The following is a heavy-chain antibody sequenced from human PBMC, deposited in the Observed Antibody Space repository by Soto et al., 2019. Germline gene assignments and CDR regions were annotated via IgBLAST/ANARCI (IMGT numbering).Heavy chain of an antibody. Sequence: SETLSLTCSFSGDSIFDLYYFWAWIRQPPGQALEYIGYIYKSATTYYNPSFESRVAISVDTSKSQFSLNVTSVTAADTAVYFCARGRYCLTGRCFPNWFDSWGQGALVNVSS. CDR1: GDSIFDLYYF. J-gene: IGHJ5*01. CDR3: ARGRYCLTGRCFPNWFDS. CDR2: IYKSATT. V-gene: IGHV4-30-4*01. D-gene: IGHD7-27*01.